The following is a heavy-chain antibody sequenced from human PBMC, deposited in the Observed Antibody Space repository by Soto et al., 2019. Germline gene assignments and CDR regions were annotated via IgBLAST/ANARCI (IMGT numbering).Heavy chain of an antibody. Sequence: GGSLRLSCAASGFTFSSYAMHWVRQAPGKGLEWVAVISYDGSNKYYADSVKGRFTISRDNSKNTLYLQMNSLRAEDTAVYYCARQEVAWFDPWGQGPLVTVSS. CDR3: ARQEVAWFDP. CDR1: GFTFSSYA. J-gene: IGHJ5*02. V-gene: IGHV3-30-3*01. CDR2: ISYDGSNK.